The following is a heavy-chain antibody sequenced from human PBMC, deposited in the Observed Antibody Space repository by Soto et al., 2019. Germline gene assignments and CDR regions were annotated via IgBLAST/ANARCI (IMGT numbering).Heavy chain of an antibody. Sequence: QVQLQQWGAGLLKPSETLSLTCAVYGGSFSGYYWSWIRQPPGKGLEWIGEINHSGSTNYNPSLKSRVTISVDTSKNQFSLKLSSETAADTAVYYCATPRPDDSSGYYPGAFDIWGQGTMVTVSS. CDR2: INHSGST. V-gene: IGHV4-34*01. J-gene: IGHJ3*02. CDR3: ATPRPDDSSGYYPGAFDI. CDR1: GGSFSGYY. D-gene: IGHD3-22*01.